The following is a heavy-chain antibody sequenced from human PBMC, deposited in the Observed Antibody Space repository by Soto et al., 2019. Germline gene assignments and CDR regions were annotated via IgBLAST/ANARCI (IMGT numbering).Heavy chain of an antibody. D-gene: IGHD3-10*01. CDR2: IDGSGGIT. V-gene: IGHV3-23*01. CDR1: GFTFGTTD. CDR3: VKNSGCFNT. Sequence: QLLQSGGGLVQPGGSLTLSCAASGFTFGTTDMSWVRQAPGEGLEWVSTIDGSGGITYYADSVKGRFTISRDNSRNTVYLKMNSLRGDDTALYYCVKNSGCFNTWGQGALVTVSS. J-gene: IGHJ5*02.